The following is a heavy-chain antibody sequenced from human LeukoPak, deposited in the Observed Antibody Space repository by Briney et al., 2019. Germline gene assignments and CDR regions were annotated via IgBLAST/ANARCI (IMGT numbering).Heavy chain of an antibody. CDR2: ISSSSSYI. Sequence: GGSLRLSCAASGFTFSSHSMNWVRQAPGKGLEWVSSISSSSSYIYYADSVKGRFTISRDNSKNTLYLQMNSLRAEDTAVYYCAKRGPGSPQSGKYYFDYWGQGTLVTVSS. CDR3: AKRGPGSPQSGKYYFDY. V-gene: IGHV3-21*04. CDR1: GFTFSSHS. J-gene: IGHJ4*02. D-gene: IGHD3-10*01.